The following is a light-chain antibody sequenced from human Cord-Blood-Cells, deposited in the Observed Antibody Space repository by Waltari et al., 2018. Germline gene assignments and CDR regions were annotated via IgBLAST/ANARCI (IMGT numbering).Light chain of an antibody. Sequence: DIQMTQSPSSLSASVGDRVTITCRASQSISSYLIWYQQKPGKAPKLLIYAASSLQIGVPSRFSVSGSGTDFPLTISSLQPEDFATYYCQQSYSTPQTFGQGTKVEIK. CDR1: QSISSY. CDR2: AAS. J-gene: IGKJ1*01. V-gene: IGKV1-39*01. CDR3: QQSYSTPQT.